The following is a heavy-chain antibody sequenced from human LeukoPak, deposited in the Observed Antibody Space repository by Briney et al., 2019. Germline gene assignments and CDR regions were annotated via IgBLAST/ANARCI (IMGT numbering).Heavy chain of an antibody. CDR3: ARHNSRYPFDP. D-gene: IGHD1-1*01. CDR1: GGSISSYY. J-gene: IGHJ5*02. Sequence: SETLSLTCTVSGGSISSYYWSWIRQPPGKGLERIGYIYYSGSTNYNPPLKSRVTISVATSKNQFSLKLSSVTAADTAVYYCARHNSRYPFDPWGQGTLVTVSS. CDR2: IYYSGST. V-gene: IGHV4-59*01.